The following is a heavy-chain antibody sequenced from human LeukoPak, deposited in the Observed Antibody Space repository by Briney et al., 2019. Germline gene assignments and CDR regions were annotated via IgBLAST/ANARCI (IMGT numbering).Heavy chain of an antibody. CDR1: GFTFSSYS. D-gene: IGHD3-10*01. CDR2: ISSSSSTI. Sequence: GGSLRLSCAASGFTFSSYSMNWVRQAPGKGLEWVSYISSSSSTIYYADSVKGRFTISRDNAKNSLYLQMNSLRAEDTAVYYCARFGGNYYYYYYMDVRGKGTTVTVSS. V-gene: IGHV3-48*01. J-gene: IGHJ6*03. CDR3: ARFGGNYYYYYYMDV.